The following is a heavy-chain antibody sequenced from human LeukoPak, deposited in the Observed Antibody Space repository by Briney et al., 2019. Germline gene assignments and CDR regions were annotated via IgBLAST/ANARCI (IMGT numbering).Heavy chain of an antibody. Sequence: PGGSLRLSCAASGFTFSSYDLSWVRQAPGKGLECVTAIDRGVGSTYYADSVKGRFTISRDNSKNTLYLQMNNLRADDTAIYYCAKSGPYCSSTTCNYFDYWGQGTLVTVSS. CDR1: GFTFSSYD. D-gene: IGHD2-2*01. CDR3: AKSGPYCSSTTCNYFDY. V-gene: IGHV3-23*01. CDR2: IDRGVGST. J-gene: IGHJ4*02.